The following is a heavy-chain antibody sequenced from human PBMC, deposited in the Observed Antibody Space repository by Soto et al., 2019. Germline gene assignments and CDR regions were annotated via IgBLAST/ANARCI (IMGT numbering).Heavy chain of an antibody. CDR1: GFTFDDYT. CDR2: VSWDGGGT. Sequence: PGGSLRLSCAASGFTFDDYTMHWVRQAPGKGLEWVSLVSWDGGGTYYADSVKGRFTISRDNSNNSQYVKMNRPRTEDTPLYYCTTDMSYYGGSGNPRDYGMDVWGQGTTVTVSS. J-gene: IGHJ6*02. V-gene: IGHV3-43*01. CDR3: TTDMSYYGGSGNPRDYGMDV. D-gene: IGHD3-22*01.